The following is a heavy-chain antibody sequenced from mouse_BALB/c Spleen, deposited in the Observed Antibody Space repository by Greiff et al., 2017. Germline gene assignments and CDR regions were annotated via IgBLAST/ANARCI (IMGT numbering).Heavy chain of an antibody. D-gene: IGHD2-1*01. CDR2: IWAGGST. Sequence: VKLMESGPGLVAPSQSLSITCTVSGFSLTSYGVHWVRQPPGKGLEWLGVIWAGGSTNYNSALMSRLSISKDNSKSQVFLKMNSLQTDDTAMYYCARAAYGNYYAMDYWGQGTSVTVSS. CDR1: GFSLTSYG. V-gene: IGHV2-9*02. CDR3: ARAAYGNYYAMDY. J-gene: IGHJ4*01.